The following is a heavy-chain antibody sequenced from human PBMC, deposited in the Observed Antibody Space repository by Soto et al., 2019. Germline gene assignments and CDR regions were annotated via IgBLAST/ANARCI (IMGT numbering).Heavy chain of an antibody. D-gene: IGHD1-1*01. J-gene: IGHJ6*02. CDR1: GGTFSSYA. CDR2: IIPIFGTA. Sequence: GASVKVSCKASGGTFSSYAISWVRQAPGQGLEWMGGIIPIFGTANYAQKFQGRVTITADKSTSTAYMELSSLRSEDTAVYYCARSLQHPYYYYYGMGVWGQGTTVTVSS. CDR3: ARSLQHPYYYYYGMGV. V-gene: IGHV1-69*06.